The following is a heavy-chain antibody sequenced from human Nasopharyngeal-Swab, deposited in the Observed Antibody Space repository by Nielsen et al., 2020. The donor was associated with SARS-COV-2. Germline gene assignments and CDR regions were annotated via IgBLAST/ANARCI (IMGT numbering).Heavy chain of an antibody. D-gene: IGHD3-16*02. Sequence: GESLKISCAASGFTFSDYYMSWIRQAPGKGLEWVSYISSSSSYTNYADSVKGRFTISRGNAKNSLYLQMNSLRAEDTAVYYCASLRNDYVWGSYRSPDAFDIWGQGTMVTVSS. CDR3: ASLRNDYVWGSYRSPDAFDI. CDR2: ISSSSSYT. CDR1: GFTFSDYY. J-gene: IGHJ3*02. V-gene: IGHV3-11*06.